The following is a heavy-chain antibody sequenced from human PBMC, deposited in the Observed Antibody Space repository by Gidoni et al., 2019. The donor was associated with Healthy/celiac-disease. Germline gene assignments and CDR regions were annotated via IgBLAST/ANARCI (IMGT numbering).Heavy chain of an antibody. D-gene: IGHD6-6*01. CDR2: ISGSGGST. Sequence: VQCEVQLRLSCAASGFTFSSYAMSWVRQAPGQGLEWVSAISGSGGSTYYADSVKGRFTISRDNSKNTLYLQMNSLRAEDTAVYYCAKERSYSSSLDWGQGTLVTVSS. CDR3: AKERSYSSSLD. J-gene: IGHJ4*02. V-gene: IGHV3-23*01. CDR1: GFTFSSYA.